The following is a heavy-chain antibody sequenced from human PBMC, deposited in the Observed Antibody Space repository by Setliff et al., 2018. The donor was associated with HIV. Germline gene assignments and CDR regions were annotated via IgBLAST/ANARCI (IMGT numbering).Heavy chain of an antibody. CDR1: GYTFTEYY. D-gene: IGHD4-17*01. J-gene: IGHJ4*02. V-gene: IGHV1-2*02. Sequence: ASVKVSCKASGYTFTEYYIHWVRQAPGQALEWMGWIYPNTGGTNYAQKFQGRVTMTRDTSISTAYMELSRLRSDDTALYYCARSTTADWGQGTMVTVSS. CDR3: ARSTTAD. CDR2: IYPNTGGT.